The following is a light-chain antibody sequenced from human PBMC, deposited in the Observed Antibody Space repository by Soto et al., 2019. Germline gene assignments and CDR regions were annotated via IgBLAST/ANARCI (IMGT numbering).Light chain of an antibody. V-gene: IGKV1-8*01. CDR1: QGISSY. CDR3: QQYYSYPRT. J-gene: IGKJ1*01. Sequence: ASRMTQSPSSLSASTGDRVTITCRASQGISSYLAWYQQKPGKAPKLLIYAASTLQSGVPSRFSGSGSRTDFTLTISCLQSEDFATYYCQQYYSYPRTFGQGTKV. CDR2: AAS.